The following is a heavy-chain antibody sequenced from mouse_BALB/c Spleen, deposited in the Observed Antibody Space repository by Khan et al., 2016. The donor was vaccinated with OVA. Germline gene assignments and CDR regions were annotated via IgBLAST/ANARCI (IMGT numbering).Heavy chain of an antibody. J-gene: IGHJ4*01. D-gene: IGHD1-1*01. V-gene: IGHV1-63*02. CDR2: IYPGNGNT. Sequence: QVQLQQSGAELVRPGTSVKMSCKAAGYTFTNYWIGWINQRPGHGLEWIGDIYPGNGNTNYNEKFKGKATLTADTSSTTAYLHLSSLTSEDSAISYCARPDFFGTTYATMDDWGQGTSATVSS. CDR1: GYTFTNYW. CDR3: ARPDFFGTTYATMDD.